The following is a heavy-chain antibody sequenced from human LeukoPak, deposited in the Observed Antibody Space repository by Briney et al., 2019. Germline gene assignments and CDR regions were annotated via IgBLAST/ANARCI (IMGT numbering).Heavy chain of an antibody. Sequence: SETLSLTCAVYGGSFSGYYWSWIRQPPGKGLEWIGEINHSGSTNYNPSLKSRVTISVDTSKNQFSLKLSSVTAADTAFYYSASQGHHGKIVGTTLSYFYMDVWGKGTRVTVSS. CDR2: INHSGST. CDR1: GGSFSGYY. D-gene: IGHD1-26*01. CDR3: ASQGHHGKIVGTTLSYFYMDV. V-gene: IGHV4-34*01. J-gene: IGHJ6*03.